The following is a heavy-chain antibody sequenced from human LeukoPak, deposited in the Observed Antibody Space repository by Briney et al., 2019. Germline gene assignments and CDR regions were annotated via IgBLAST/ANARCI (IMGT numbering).Heavy chain of an antibody. CDR3: ARGTVVRGVIKENWFDP. D-gene: IGHD3-10*01. CDR2: IYPGDSDT. J-gene: IGHJ5*02. Sequence: GESLQISCKGSGYSFTSYWIGWVRQMPGKGLEWMGIIYPGDSDTRYSPSFQGQVTISADKSISTAYLQWSSLKASDTAMYYCARGTVVRGVIKENWFDPWGQGTLVTVSS. V-gene: IGHV5-51*01. CDR1: GYSFTSYW.